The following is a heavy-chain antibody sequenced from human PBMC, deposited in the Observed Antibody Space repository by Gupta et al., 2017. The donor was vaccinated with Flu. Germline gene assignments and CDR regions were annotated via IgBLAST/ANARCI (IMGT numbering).Heavy chain of an antibody. Sequence: QVQLQESGPGLVKPSETLSLTCAVPGYSISSGYYWGWIRQPPGKGLEWIGSIYHSGSTYYNPSLKSRVTISVDTSKNQFSLKLSSVTAADTAVYYCARVKYGSGSGFDYWGQGTLVTVSS. D-gene: IGHD3-10*01. J-gene: IGHJ4*02. CDR2: IYHSGST. CDR1: GYSISSGYY. CDR3: ARVKYGSGSGFDY. V-gene: IGHV4-38-2*01.